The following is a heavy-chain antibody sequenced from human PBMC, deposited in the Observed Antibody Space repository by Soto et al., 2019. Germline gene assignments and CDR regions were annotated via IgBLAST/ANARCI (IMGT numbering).Heavy chain of an antibody. CDR3: AKARGETSGSFDY. CDR1: GLTFSRYA. V-gene: IGHV3-23*01. D-gene: IGHD3-10*01. Sequence: EVQLLESGGGLVQPGGSLRLSCAASGLTFSRYAMSGVRQAPGKGLEWVSGVRDSGGSTYYADSVKGRFTISRDTSKDTLFLQMNSLRPEDTAVYFCAKARGETSGSFDYWGQGTLVSVSS. J-gene: IGHJ4*02. CDR2: VRDSGGST.